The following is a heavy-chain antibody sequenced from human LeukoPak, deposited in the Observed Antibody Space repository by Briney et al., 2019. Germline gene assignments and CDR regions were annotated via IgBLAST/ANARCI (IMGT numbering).Heavy chain of an antibody. CDR2: IKQDGSEK. CDR3: ARDGDTSGYSD. CDR1: GFTFSLYW. D-gene: IGHD3-22*01. V-gene: IGHV3-7*01. J-gene: IGHJ1*01. Sequence: GGSLRLSCAASGFTFSLYWMSWVRQAPGKGLEWVANIKQDGSEKYYVDSVNGRFTISRDNAKNILYLQMNSLRAEDTAVYYCARDGDTSGYSDWGQGTLVTVSS.